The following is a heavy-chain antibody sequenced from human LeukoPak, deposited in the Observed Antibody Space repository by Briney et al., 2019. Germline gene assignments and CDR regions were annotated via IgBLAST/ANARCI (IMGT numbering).Heavy chain of an antibody. CDR3: ASNYDIPR. V-gene: IGHV3-66*01. D-gene: IGHD3-9*01. CDR1: GFIVNYNY. CDR2: IYSGGST. Sequence: GGSLRLSCAASGFIVNYNYMSWVRQAPGKGLEWVSVIYSGGSTYYADSVKGRFTISRDNSKNMVYLQMKSLRVEGTAVYYCASNYDIPRWGQGTLVTVSS. J-gene: IGHJ4*02.